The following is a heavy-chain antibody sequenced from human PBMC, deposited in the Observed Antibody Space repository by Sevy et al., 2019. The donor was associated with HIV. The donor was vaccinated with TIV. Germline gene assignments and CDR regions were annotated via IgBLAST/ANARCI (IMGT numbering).Heavy chain of an antibody. J-gene: IGHJ6*02. CDR1: GFTFSSYA. CDR2: ISGSGGST. V-gene: IGHV3-23*01. Sequence: GGCLRLSCAASGFTFSSYAMSWVRQAPGKGLEWVSAISGSGGSTYYADSVKGRFTISRDNSKNTLYLQMNSLRAEDTAVYYCSKELDYDILTGYSRNYYGMDVWGQGTPVTVSS. D-gene: IGHD3-9*01. CDR3: SKELDYDILTGYSRNYYGMDV.